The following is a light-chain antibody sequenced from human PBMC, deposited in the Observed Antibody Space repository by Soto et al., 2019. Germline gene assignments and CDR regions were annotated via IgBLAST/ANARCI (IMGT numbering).Light chain of an antibody. CDR3: QQLNSYLIT. Sequence: CRASQSISSYLNWYQQKPGKAPKLLIYAASTLQSGVPSRFSGSGSGTDFTLTISSLQPEDFATYYCQQLNSYLITFGQGTRLEI. V-gene: IGKV1-9*01. CDR1: QSISSY. CDR2: AAS. J-gene: IGKJ5*01.